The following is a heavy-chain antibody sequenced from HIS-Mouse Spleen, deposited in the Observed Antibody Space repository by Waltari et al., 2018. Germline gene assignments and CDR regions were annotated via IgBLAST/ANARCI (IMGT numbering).Heavy chain of an antibody. Sequence: QLQLPESGPGLVKPSETLSLTCTVSGGSISSSRYYWGLIRTPPGKGLEWIGSIYYSGSTDYNPSLKSRVTISVDTSKNQFSLKLSSVTAADTAVYYCARGREAARRNTFDPWGQGTLVTVSS. J-gene: IGHJ5*02. CDR3: ARGREAARRNTFDP. V-gene: IGHV4-39*07. D-gene: IGHD6-6*01. CDR1: GGSISSSRYY. CDR2: IYYSGST.